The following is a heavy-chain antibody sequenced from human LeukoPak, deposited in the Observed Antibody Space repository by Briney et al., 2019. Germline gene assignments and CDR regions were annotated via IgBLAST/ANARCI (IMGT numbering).Heavy chain of an antibody. CDR3: ARDGAVTNGRYFDY. D-gene: IGHD4-17*01. J-gene: IGHJ4*02. CDR1: GFTFSSYG. Sequence: GGTLRLSCAASGFTFSSYGMSWVRQAPGKGLEWVSAINTSGGSTYYADSVKGRFTISRDNAKNSLYLQMNSLRAEDTAVYYCARDGAVTNGRYFDYWGQGTLVTVSS. V-gene: IGHV3-21*01. CDR2: INTSGGST.